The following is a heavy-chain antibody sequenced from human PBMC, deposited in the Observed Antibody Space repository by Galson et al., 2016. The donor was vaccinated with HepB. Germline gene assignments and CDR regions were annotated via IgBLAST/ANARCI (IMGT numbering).Heavy chain of an antibody. Sequence: SLRLSCAASGFTFSSYAMSWVRQAPGKGLEWVSAISGSGGRTNYADSVKGRFTISRDNSKNTLYLQMNSLRPEDTAVYYCARKVVDYYDSSDLSCHLANYYFGMDVWGQGTTVTVSS. CDR3: ARKVVDYYDSSDLSCHLANYYFGMDV. J-gene: IGHJ6*02. D-gene: IGHD3-22*01. CDR2: ISGSGGRT. V-gene: IGHV3-23*01. CDR1: GFTFSSYA.